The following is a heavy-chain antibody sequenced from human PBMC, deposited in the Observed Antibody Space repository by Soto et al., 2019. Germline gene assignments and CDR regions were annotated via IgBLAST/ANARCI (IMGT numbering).Heavy chain of an antibody. CDR2: ISSSSSYI. V-gene: IGHV3-21*01. CDR1: GFTFSSYS. Sequence: PGGSLRLSCAASGFTFSSYSMNWVRQAPGKGLEWVSSISSSSSYIYYADSVKGRFTISRDNAKNSLYLQMNSLRAEDTAVYYCAKLLGYCSSTSCYRYYGMDVWGQGTTVTVSS. J-gene: IGHJ6*02. D-gene: IGHD2-2*01. CDR3: AKLLGYCSSTSCYRYYGMDV.